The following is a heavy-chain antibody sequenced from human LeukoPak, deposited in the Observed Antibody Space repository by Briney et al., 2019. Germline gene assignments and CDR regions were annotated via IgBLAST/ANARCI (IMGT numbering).Heavy chain of an antibody. CDR3: ATEIWEDGYNNWFDP. J-gene: IGHJ5*02. Sequence: ASVKVSCKVSGYTLTELSMHWVRQAPGKGLEWMGGFDPEDGETIYAQKFQGRVTMTEDTATDTAYMELSRLRSEDTAVYYCATEIWEDGYNNWFDPWGQGTLVTVSS. D-gene: IGHD5-24*01. CDR1: GYTLTELS. CDR2: FDPEDGET. V-gene: IGHV1-24*01.